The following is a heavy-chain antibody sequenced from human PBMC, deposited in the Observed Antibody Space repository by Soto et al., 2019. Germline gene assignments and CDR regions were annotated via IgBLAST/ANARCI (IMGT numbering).Heavy chain of an antibody. CDR2: IFYSGDT. J-gene: IGHJ3*01. CDR3: VSSRSAIYGDAFDV. CDR1: GASVNTGDHY. Sequence: VQLQGSGPGLVKPSQTLSLTCTVSGASVNTGDHYWSYIRQPPGKGLEWLGYIFYSGDTNYNPSLEGRVTMLLDTSKNQFSLRLKSVTAADAAVYYCVSSRSAIYGDAFDVWGQGTKVTVS. V-gene: IGHV4-61*08. D-gene: IGHD2-2*01.